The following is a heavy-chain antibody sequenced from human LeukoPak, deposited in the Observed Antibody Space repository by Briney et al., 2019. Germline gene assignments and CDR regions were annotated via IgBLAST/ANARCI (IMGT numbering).Heavy chain of an antibody. CDR1: GGSINSGSYF. J-gene: IGHJ4*02. V-gene: IGHV4-61*02. D-gene: IGHD4-17*01. CDR3: GRGSPRYGVTY. Sequence: SQTLSLTCTVSGGSINSGSYFWSWIRQPAGKGPEWIGRIYTSGITNYNSSLMSRATISIDTSKNQFSLKLTSVTAADTAVYFCGRGSPRYGVTYWGQGTLVTVSS. CDR2: IYTSGIT.